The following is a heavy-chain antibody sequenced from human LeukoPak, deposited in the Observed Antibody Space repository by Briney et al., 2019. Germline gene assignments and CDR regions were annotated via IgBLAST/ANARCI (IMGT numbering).Heavy chain of an antibody. CDR3: ASGSSGWYTWFDP. CDR2: INHSGST. J-gene: IGHJ5*02. D-gene: IGHD6-19*01. V-gene: IGHV4-34*01. Sequence: SETLSLTCAVYGGSFSGYYWSWIRQPPGKGLEWIGEINHSGSTNYNPSLKSRVTISVDTSKNQFSLKLSSVTAADTAVYYCASGSSGWYTWFDPWGQGTLVTVSS. CDR1: GGSFSGYY.